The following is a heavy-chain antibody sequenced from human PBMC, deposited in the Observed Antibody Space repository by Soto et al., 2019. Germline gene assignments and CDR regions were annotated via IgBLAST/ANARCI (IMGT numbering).Heavy chain of an antibody. CDR2: IYPGDSDT. Sequence: PGESLKISCKGSGYSFTSYWIAWVRQMPGKGLEWMGIIYPGDSDTRYSPSFQGQVTISVDKSIRTAYLQRSSLKASDTAMYYCARHVGYGDYSYYYYGMDVWGQGTTVTVSS. CDR1: GYSFTSYW. D-gene: IGHD4-17*01. J-gene: IGHJ6*02. CDR3: ARHVGYGDYSYYYYGMDV. V-gene: IGHV5-51*01.